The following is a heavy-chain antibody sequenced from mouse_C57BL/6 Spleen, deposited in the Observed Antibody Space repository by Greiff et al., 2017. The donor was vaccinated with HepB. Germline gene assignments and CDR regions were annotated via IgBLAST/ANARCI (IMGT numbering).Heavy chain of an antibody. CDR1: GFTFTDYY. D-gene: IGHD2-1*01. CDR2: IRNKANGYTT. V-gene: IGHV7-3*01. J-gene: IGHJ2*01. CDR3: ARSATMVSYYFDY. Sequence: EVKLVESGGGLVQPGGSLSLSCAASGFTFTDYYMSWVRQPPGKALEWLGFIRNKANGYTTEYSASVKGRFTISRDNSQSILYLQMNDLRAEDSATYYCARSATMVSYYFDYWGQGTTLTVSS.